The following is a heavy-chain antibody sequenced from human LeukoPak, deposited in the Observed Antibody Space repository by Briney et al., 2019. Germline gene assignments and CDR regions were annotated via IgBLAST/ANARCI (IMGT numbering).Heavy chain of an antibody. D-gene: IGHD3-3*01. Sequence: PSGTLSLTCAVSGGSISSSNWWSWVRQPPGKGLEWIGEIYHSGSTNYNPSLKSRVTISVDTSKNQFSLKLSSVTAADTAVYYCARQDQTYDFWSGLVELGAFDIWGQGTRVTVSS. J-gene: IGHJ3*02. V-gene: IGHV4-4*02. CDR1: GGSISSSNW. CDR3: ARQDQTYDFWSGLVELGAFDI. CDR2: IYHSGST.